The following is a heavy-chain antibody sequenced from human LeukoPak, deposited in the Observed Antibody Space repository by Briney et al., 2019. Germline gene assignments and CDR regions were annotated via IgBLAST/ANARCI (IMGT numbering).Heavy chain of an antibody. Sequence: SETLSLTCTVSGGSISSSHYYRGWIRQTPGKGLEWIGTIYYSGTTYYNPSLENRATISEDTSKNQFSLTLRSVTAADTAVYYCARQISDYYYYYIDVWGKGTTVTVSS. CDR2: IYYSGTT. V-gene: IGHV4-39*01. J-gene: IGHJ6*03. CDR3: ARQISDYYYYYIDV. D-gene: IGHD3-10*01. CDR1: GGSISSSHYY.